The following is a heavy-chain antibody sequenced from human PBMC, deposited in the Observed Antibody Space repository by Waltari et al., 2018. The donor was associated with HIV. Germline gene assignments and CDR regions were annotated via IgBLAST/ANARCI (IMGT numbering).Heavy chain of an antibody. CDR1: GYTFTSYG. J-gene: IGHJ6*02. CDR3: ARGAAGYYYYVMDV. D-gene: IGHD6-13*01. V-gene: IGHV1-18*01. CDR2: ISVYNGHT. Sequence: QVQLVQSGAEVKNPGASVQVSCKASGYTFTSYGTSWVRQAPGQGLEWMGWISVYNGHTNYAQKLQGRVTMTTDTSTSTAYMELRSLRSDDTAVYYCARGAAGYYYYVMDVWGQGTTVTVSS.